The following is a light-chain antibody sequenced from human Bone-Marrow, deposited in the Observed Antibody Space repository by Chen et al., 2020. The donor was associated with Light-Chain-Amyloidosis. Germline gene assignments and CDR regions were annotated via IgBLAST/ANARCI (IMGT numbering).Light chain of an antibody. CDR3: QAWDSSTNWV. Sequence: SYQLTHPPAVSVSPAHTASITCSGDKLGDKYACWYQQKPGQSPVLVIYQDSKRPSGIPERFSGSNSGNTATLTISGTQAMEEADYYCQAWDSSTNWVFGGGTKLTVL. CDR1: KLGDKY. V-gene: IGLV3-1*01. CDR2: QDS. J-gene: IGLJ3*02.